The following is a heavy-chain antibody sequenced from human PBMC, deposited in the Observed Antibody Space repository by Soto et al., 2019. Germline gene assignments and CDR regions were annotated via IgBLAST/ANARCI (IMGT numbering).Heavy chain of an antibody. CDR3: AKARLEPYCSGGRCPPPDF. CDR2: ITRESAYI. Sequence: EVQLMESGGGLVKPGGSLRLSCVASGFTFSFYTMDWVRQAQGKGLEWVSSITRESAYIYYADSMKVRFTISRDNANNSLFLQMSSLRAEDTAVYYCAKARLEPYCSGGRCPPPDFWGHGTLVTVSS. D-gene: IGHD2-15*01. CDR1: GFTFSFYT. J-gene: IGHJ4*01. V-gene: IGHV3-21*02.